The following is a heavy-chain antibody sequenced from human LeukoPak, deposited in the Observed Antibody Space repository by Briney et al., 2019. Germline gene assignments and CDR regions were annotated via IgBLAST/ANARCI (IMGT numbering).Heavy chain of an antibody. CDR2: TYYRSKWYN. CDR1: GDSFSSNSAA. J-gene: IGHJ6*02. CDR3: ARNVASNYYYFYGMDV. Sequence: SQTLSLTCAISGDSFSSNSAAWNWIRPSPSRGLEWLGRTYYRSKWYNGYAVSVKSRITINPDTSKNQFSLQLNSLTPEDTAVYYCARNVASNYYYFYGMDVWGQGTTVTVSS. D-gene: IGHD2-21*01. V-gene: IGHV6-1*01.